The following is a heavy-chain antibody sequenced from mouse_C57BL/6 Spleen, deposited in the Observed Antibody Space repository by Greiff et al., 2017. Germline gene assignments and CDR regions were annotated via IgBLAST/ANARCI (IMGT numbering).Heavy chain of an antibody. CDR2: INPNNGGT. CDR3: VYGSTHDY. Sequence: VQLQQSGPELVKPGASVKISCKASGYTFTDYYMNWVKQSHGKSLEWIGDINPNNGGTSYNQKFKGKATLTVDKSSSTAYMELRSLTSEDSAVYYCVYGSTHDYWGQGTTRTVSS. D-gene: IGHD1-1*01. CDR1: GYTFTDYY. V-gene: IGHV1-26*01. J-gene: IGHJ2*01.